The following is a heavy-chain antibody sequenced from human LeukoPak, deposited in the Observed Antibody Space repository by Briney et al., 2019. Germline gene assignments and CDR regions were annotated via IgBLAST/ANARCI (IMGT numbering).Heavy chain of an antibody. V-gene: IGHV3-7*01. CDR2: IKQDGRGK. CDR1: GFTFSSYA. CDR3: AEADLGRFDY. Sequence: GGSLRLSCAASGFTFSSYAMSWVRQAPGKGLEWVANIKQDGRGKSYVDSVKGRFTISRDNAKKSLYLQMNSLRAEDTAVYYCAEADLGRFDYWGPGTLVTVSS. J-gene: IGHJ4*02. D-gene: IGHD3-16*01.